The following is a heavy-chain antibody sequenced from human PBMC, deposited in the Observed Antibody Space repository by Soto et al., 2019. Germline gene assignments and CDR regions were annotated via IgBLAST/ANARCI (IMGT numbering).Heavy chain of an antibody. V-gene: IGHV3-33*01. J-gene: IGHJ6*02. CDR2: IWYDGSSQ. Sequence: LRLSCEASGFTFRNSGMEWIRQAPGKGLEWVARIWYDGSSQYYADSVKGRFTISRDNSKNTLYMEMNSVRVEDTAVYYCARDMDSNYDGMDVWGQGTTVTVSS. D-gene: IGHD4-4*01. CDR1: GFTFRNSG. CDR3: ARDMDSNYDGMDV.